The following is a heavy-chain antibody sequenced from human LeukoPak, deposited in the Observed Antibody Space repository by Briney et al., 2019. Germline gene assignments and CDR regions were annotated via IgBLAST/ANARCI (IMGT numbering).Heavy chain of an antibody. CDR3: ARGDGLMSPDAFDI. V-gene: IGHV4-4*07. Sequence: SETLSLTCTVSGGSISSYYWSWIRQPAGKGLEWIGRIYTSGSTNYNPSLKSRVTMSVDTSKNQFSLKLSSVTAADTAVYYCARGDGLMSPDAFDIWGQGTMVTVSS. CDR1: GGSISSYY. D-gene: IGHD5-24*01. J-gene: IGHJ3*02. CDR2: IYTSGST.